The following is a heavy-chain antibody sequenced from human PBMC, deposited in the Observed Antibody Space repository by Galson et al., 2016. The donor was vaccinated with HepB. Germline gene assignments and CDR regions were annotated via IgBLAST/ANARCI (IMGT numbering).Heavy chain of an antibody. V-gene: IGHV3-23*01. CDR3: AQRGAAADTLPYYYALDF. D-gene: IGHD6-13*01. CDR1: GFVFSRYA. J-gene: IGHJ6*02. CDR2: IRDSGVVT. Sequence: SLRLSCAASGFVFSRYAMTWVRQAPGKGLEWVAAIRDSGVVTYYADSVKGRFAISRDNHKNTLYLQMNSLRAEDTAVYYCAQRGAAADTLPYYYALDFWGQGTTVTVSS.